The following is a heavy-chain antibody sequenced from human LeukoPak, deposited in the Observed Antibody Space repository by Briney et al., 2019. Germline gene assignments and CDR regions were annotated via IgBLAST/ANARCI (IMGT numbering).Heavy chain of an antibody. V-gene: IGHV1-2*02. CDR3: ARDPAGTIAAPEDY. CDR1: GYTFTGKF. D-gene: IGHD6-13*01. Sequence: GASVKVSCKASGYTFTGKFLHWVRQAPGQGLEWMGWINPNSGGTNYAQKFQGRVTMTRDTSISTAYMELSRLRSDDTAVYYCARDPAGTIAAPEDYWGQGTLVTVSS. CDR2: INPNSGGT. J-gene: IGHJ4*02.